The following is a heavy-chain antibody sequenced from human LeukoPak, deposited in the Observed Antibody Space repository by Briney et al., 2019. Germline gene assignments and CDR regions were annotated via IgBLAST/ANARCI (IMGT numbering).Heavy chain of an antibody. D-gene: IGHD5-12*01. J-gene: IGHJ4*02. V-gene: IGHV4-38-2*01. CDR2: IYHSGST. CDR1: GYSISSGYY. Sequence: SETLSLTCAVSGYSISSGYYWGWIRQPPGKGLEWIGSIYHSGSTYYNPSLKSRVTISLDTSKNQFSLKLSSVTAADTAVYYCARVPYSAYRNYYFDYWGQGTLVTVSS. CDR3: ARVPYSAYRNYYFDY.